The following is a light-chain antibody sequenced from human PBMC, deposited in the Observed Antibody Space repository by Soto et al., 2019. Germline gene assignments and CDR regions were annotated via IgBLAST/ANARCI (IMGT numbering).Light chain of an antibody. V-gene: IGLV1-44*01. CDR3: SAWDDSLNGFYV. CDR1: GSNIGSYN. J-gene: IGLJ1*01. Sequence: QSALIQPPSASGSPGQRVTISCSGSGSNIGSYNVNWYQQIPGTAPKLLIYTTNQRPSGVPDRFSGSKSGTSASLVISGLQSEDEADYYCSAWDDSLNGFYVFGTGTKVTVL. CDR2: TTN.